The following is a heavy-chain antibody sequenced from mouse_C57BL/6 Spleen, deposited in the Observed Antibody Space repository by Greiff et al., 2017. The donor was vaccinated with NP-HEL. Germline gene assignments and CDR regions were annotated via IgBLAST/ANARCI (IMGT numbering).Heavy chain of an antibody. J-gene: IGHJ4*01. CDR3: ASYSNYGYAMDY. CDR2: INPNNGGT. V-gene: IGHV1-26*01. CDR1: GYTFTDYY. D-gene: IGHD2-5*01. Sequence: VQLQQSGPELVKPGASVKISCKASGYTFTDYYMNWVKQSHGKSLEWIGDINPNNGGTSYNQKFKGKATLTVDKSSSTAYMELRSLTSEDSAVYYCASYSNYGYAMDYWGQGTSVTVSS.